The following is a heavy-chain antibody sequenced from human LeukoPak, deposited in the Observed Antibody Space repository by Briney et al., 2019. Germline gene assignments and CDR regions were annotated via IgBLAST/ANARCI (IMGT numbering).Heavy chain of an antibody. V-gene: IGHV1-2*02. CDR3: ASEGTIFGEEGAFDI. CDR2: INPNSGGT. D-gene: IGHD3-3*01. J-gene: IGHJ3*02. CDR1: GYTFTGYY. Sequence: GASVKVSCKASGYTFTGYYMHWVRQAPGQGLEWMGWINPNSGGTNYAQKFQRRVTMTRDTSLSTAYMELSRLRSDDTAVYYCASEGTIFGEEGAFDIWGQGTMVTVSS.